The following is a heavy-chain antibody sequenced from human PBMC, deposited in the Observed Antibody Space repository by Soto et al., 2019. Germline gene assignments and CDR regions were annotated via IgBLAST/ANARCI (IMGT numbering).Heavy chain of an antibody. Sequence: SGGGLVQPGGSLRLSCAASGFTFRNYWMSWVRQAPGKGLEWVANIKQDGTEKNYVDSVRGRFTISRDNAKNSLDLQMNSLTAEDTAVYYCASVAIRGQGTLVTVSS. J-gene: IGHJ4*02. CDR3: ASVAI. CDR2: IKQDGTEK. V-gene: IGHV3-7*01. D-gene: IGHD5-12*01. CDR1: GFTFRNYW.